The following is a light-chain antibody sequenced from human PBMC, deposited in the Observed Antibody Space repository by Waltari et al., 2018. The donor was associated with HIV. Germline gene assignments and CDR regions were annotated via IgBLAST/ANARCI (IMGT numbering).Light chain of an antibody. Sequence: EVVMTQSPATLSVPPGERAALACRASQSVSSNLAWYQQKPGQAPRLLIYAASTRATGVPVRISGSGSGTEFTLTISSLQSEDFAVYYCQQYNDWPRTFGQGTKVEIK. CDR2: AAS. CDR1: QSVSSN. J-gene: IGKJ1*01. CDR3: QQYNDWPRT. V-gene: IGKV3-15*01.